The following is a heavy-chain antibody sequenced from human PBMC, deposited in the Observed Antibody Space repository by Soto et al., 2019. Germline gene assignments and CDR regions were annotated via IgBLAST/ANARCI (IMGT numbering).Heavy chain of an antibody. J-gene: IGHJ4*02. CDR1: GFTFDDYV. V-gene: IGHV3-9*01. CDR2: ISWNSGSI. CDR3: AKDASSRAFDY. D-gene: IGHD6-6*01. Sequence: EVQLVESGGGLVQPGRSLRLSCAASGFTFDDYVMHWVRQAPGKGLEWVSGISWNSGSIGYADSVKGRFTISRDNAKNSLYLQMNSLRAEDTALYYCAKDASSRAFDYWGQGTLVTVSS.